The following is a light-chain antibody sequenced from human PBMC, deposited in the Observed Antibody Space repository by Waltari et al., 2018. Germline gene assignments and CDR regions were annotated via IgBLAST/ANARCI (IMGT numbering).Light chain of an antibody. Sequence: QSALTQPASVSGSPGQSITISCTGTSNDVGGYDYVSWFQQPPDKAPKLMIYGVTNRPSGVSTRFFGSKSGNTASLTISGLQAEDEADYYCSSYTRSDTLVFGGGTRLTVL. V-gene: IGLV2-14*01. CDR1: SNDVGGYDY. J-gene: IGLJ3*02. CDR3: SSYTRSDTLV. CDR2: GVT.